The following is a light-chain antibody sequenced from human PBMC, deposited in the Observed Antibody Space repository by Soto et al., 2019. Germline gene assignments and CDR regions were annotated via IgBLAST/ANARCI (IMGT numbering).Light chain of an antibody. CDR3: CLYAGSSFHVV. CDR2: EGS. J-gene: IGLJ2*01. Sequence: QSALTQPASVSGSPGQSITISCTGTSSDVGSYNLVSWYQQHPGKAPKLMIYEGSKRPSGVSNRFSGSKLVNTASLTISGLQAEDVADYSWCLYAGSSFHVVFGGGIMLNVL. V-gene: IGLV2-23*01. CDR1: SSDVGSYNL.